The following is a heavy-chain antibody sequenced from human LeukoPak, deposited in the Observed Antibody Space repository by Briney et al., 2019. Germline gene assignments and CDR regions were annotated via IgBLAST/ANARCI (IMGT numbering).Heavy chain of an antibody. CDR3: VRAEYSSSSGNYYYYMDV. CDR2: IIPIFGTA. D-gene: IGHD6-6*01. Sequence: SVKVSCKASGGTFSSYAISWVRQAPGQGLEWMGGIIPIFGTANYAQKFQGRVTITTDESTSTAYMELSSLRSEDTAVYYCVRAEYSSSSGNYYYYMDVWGKGTTVTVSS. J-gene: IGHJ6*03. CDR1: GGTFSSYA. V-gene: IGHV1-69*05.